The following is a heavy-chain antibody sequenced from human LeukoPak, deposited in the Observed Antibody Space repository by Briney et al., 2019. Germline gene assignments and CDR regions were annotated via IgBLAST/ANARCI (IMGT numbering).Heavy chain of an antibody. CDR2: ISYDGSNK. J-gene: IGHJ6*02. Sequence: GGSLRLSCAASGFTFSSYAMHWVRQAPGEGLEWVAVISYDGSNKYYADSVKGRFTISRDNSKNTLYLQMNSLRAEDTAVYYCARGSRRTHYYYYGMDVWGQGTTVTVSS. V-gene: IGHV3-30-3*01. CDR3: ARGSRRTHYYYYGMDV. CDR1: GFTFSSYA.